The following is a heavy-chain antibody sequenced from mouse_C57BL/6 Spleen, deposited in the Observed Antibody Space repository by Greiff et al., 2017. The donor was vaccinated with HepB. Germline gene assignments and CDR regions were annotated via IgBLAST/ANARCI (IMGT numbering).Heavy chain of an antibody. CDR2: IDPSDSET. CDR1: GYTFTSYW. V-gene: IGHV1-52*01. Sequence: QVQLQQPGAELVRPGSSVKLSCKASGYTFTSYWMHWVKQRPIQGLEWIGNIDPSDSETHYNQKFKDKATLTVDKSSSTAYMQLSSLTSEDSAVYYCARGGSCSNYYFDYWGQGTTLTVSS. J-gene: IGHJ2*01. CDR3: ARGGSCSNYYFDY. D-gene: IGHD2-5*01.